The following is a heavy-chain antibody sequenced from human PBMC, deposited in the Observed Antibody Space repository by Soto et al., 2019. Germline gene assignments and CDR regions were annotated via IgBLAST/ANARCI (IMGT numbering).Heavy chain of an antibody. J-gene: IGHJ4*02. CDR1: GFTFGRHA. Sequence: PGGSLRLSCAASGFTFGRHAMHWVRQAPGKGLEYVSGVSSSGTSTSYADSVKGRFTISRDNSKNTLFLQMGSLRTEDMAVYYWARGPPGYLEYLFVDYWGQGTQVTVSS. CDR3: ARGPPGYLEYLFVDY. D-gene: IGHD3-3*01. V-gene: IGHV3-64*02. CDR2: VSSSGTST.